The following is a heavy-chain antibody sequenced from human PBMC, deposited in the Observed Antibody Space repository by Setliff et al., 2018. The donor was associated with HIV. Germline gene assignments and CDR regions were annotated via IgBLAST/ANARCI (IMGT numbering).Heavy chain of an antibody. D-gene: IGHD2-2*01. CDR1: GYTFSSYY. V-gene: IGHV1-2*04. CDR2: INPKSDGT. J-gene: IGHJ5*02. Sequence: ASVKVSCKASGYTFSSYYMHWVRQAPGQGLEWMGWINPKSDGTNYAQKFQGWITMTRDTSISTAYMELSSLRSEDTAVYYCARDFGGYCSSMSCPGLFDPWGQGTLVTVSS. CDR3: ARDFGGYCSSMSCPGLFDP.